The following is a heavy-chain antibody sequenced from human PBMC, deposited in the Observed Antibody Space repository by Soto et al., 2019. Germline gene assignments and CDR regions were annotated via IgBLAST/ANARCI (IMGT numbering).Heavy chain of an antibody. CDR2: IYYSGAT. J-gene: IGHJ6*02. D-gene: IGHD3-16*01. Sequence: SETLSLTCTVSGDSISVSGDSNNNHYWSWVRQPPGKGLEWIGSIYYSGATNYNPSLKSRVTMSADTSKNKFSLTLSSVTAAEKAIYYCARAMGEWGTYYYYYGLEVWGQGTTVT. CDR3: ARAMGEWGTYYYYYGLEV. V-gene: IGHV4-61*01. CDR1: GDSISVSGDSNNNHY.